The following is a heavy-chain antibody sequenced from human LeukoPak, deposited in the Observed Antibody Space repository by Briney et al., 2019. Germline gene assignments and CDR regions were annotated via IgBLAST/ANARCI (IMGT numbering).Heavy chain of an antibody. J-gene: IGHJ5*02. CDR3: ARQNNTYHHYNLGWFDP. D-gene: IGHD5-24*01. V-gene: IGHV1-46*01. CDR2: INPSGGST. CDR1: GYTFTSYY. Sequence: GASVKVSCKASGYTFTSYYMHWVRQAPGQGLEWMGIINPSGGSTSYAQKFQGRVTMTRDTSTSTVYMELSSLRSEDTAVYYCARQNNTYHHYNLGWFDPWGQGTLVTVSS.